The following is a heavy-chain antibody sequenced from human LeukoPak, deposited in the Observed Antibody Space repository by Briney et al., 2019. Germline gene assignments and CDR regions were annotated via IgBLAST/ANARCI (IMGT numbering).Heavy chain of an antibody. Sequence: PGGCLSLSCAASLLAFRSYAMSWVRQAPGTGREWVSSIGGSGGRTYYADSLKGRFTISRDNSKNTLYLQMNSLRAEDTAVYYCAIHRTSGWLYWGQGTLVTVSS. CDR2: IGGSGGRT. CDR1: LLAFRSYA. V-gene: IGHV3-23*01. CDR3: AIHRTSGWLY. D-gene: IGHD6-19*01. J-gene: IGHJ4*02.